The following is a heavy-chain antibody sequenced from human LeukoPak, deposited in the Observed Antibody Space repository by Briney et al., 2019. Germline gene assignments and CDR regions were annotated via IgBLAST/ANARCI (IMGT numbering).Heavy chain of an antibody. V-gene: IGHV3-53*01. CDR2: IYSGGST. J-gene: IGHJ6*03. D-gene: IGHD1-14*01. CDR1: GFTVSSNY. Sequence: PGGSLRLSCAASGFTVSSNYMSWVRQAPGKGLEWVSVIYSGGSTYYAASVKGRFTISRDNSKNTLYLQMNSLRAEDTAVYYCARVPHEITEDYYYYMDVWGKGTTVTVSS. CDR3: ARVPHEITEDYYYYMDV.